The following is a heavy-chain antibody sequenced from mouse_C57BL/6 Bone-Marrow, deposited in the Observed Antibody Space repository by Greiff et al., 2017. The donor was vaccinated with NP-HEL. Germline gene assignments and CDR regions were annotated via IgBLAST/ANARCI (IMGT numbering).Heavy chain of an antibody. V-gene: IGHV5-16*01. Sequence: DVQLVESEGGLVQPGSSMKLSCTASGFTFSDYYMAWVRQVPEKGLEWVANINYDGSSTYYLDSLKSRFIISRDNAKNILYLQMSSLKSEDTATYYCARTFITTVVAKGWYFDVWGTGTTVTVSS. CDR1: GFTFSDYY. D-gene: IGHD1-1*01. J-gene: IGHJ1*03. CDR2: INYDGSST. CDR3: ARTFITTVVAKGWYFDV.